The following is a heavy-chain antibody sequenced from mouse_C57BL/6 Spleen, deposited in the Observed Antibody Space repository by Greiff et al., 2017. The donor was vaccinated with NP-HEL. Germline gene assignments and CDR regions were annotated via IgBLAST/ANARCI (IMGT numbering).Heavy chain of an antibody. J-gene: IGHJ1*03. CDR3: ARDYGSSWNWYFDV. Sequence: QVHVKQPGAELVRPGSSVKLSCKASGYTFTSYWMDWVKQRPGQGLEWIGNIYPSDSETHYNQKFKDKATLTVDKSSSTAYMQLSSLTSEDSAVYYCARDYGSSWNWYFDVWGTGTTVTVSS. CDR2: IYPSDSET. V-gene: IGHV1-61*01. D-gene: IGHD1-1*01. CDR1: GYTFTSYW.